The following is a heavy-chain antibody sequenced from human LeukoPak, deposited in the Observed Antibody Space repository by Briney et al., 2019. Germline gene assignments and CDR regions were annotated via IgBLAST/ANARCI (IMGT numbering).Heavy chain of an antibody. CDR3: ARHVLDYYYYYMDV. V-gene: IGHV4-39*01. CDR2: IYYSGST. Sequence: SETLSLTCTVSGGSISSSSYYWGWIRQPPGKGLEWIGSIYYSGSTYYNPSLKSRVTISVDTSKNQFSLKLSSVTAADTAVYYYARHVLDYYYYYMDVWGKGTTVTVSS. J-gene: IGHJ6*03. CDR1: GGSISSSSYY.